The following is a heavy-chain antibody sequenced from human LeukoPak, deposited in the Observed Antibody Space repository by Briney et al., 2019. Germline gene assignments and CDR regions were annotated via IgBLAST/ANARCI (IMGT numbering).Heavy chain of an antibody. CDR3: TTDPNYYDSSGYFRVADY. CDR1: GFTFSNAW. Sequence: GGSLRLSCAASGFTFSNAWMSWVRQAPGKGLEWAGRIKSKTDGGTTDYAAPVRGRFTISRDDSKNTLYLQMNSLKTEDTAVYYCTTDPNYYDSSGYFRVADYWGQGTLVTVSS. J-gene: IGHJ4*02. V-gene: IGHV3-15*01. D-gene: IGHD3-22*01. CDR2: IKSKTDGGTT.